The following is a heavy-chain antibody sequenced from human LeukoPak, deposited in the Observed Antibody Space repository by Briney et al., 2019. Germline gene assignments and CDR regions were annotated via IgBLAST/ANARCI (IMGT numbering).Heavy chain of an antibody. Sequence: GGSLRLSCAASGFTFSSYWMSWVRQAPGKGLEWVSAISGSGGSTYYADSVKGRFTISGDNSKNTLYLQMNSLRAEDTAVYYCAKGQDYYDSSGPDAFDIWGQGTMVTVSS. V-gene: IGHV3-23*01. D-gene: IGHD3-22*01. CDR1: GFTFSSYW. J-gene: IGHJ3*02. CDR2: ISGSGGST. CDR3: AKGQDYYDSSGPDAFDI.